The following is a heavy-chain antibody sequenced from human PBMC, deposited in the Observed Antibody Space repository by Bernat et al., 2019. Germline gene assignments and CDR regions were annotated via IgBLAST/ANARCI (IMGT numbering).Heavy chain of an antibody. CDR3: AREYCSSTSCREFDY. CDR2: IWYDGSNK. J-gene: IGHJ4*02. V-gene: IGHV3-33*01. Sequence: QVQLVESGGGVVQPGRSLRLSCAASGFTFSSYGMHWVRQAPGKGLEWVAVIWYDGSNKYYADSVKGRFTMSRDNSKNTLYLQMNSLRAEDTAVYYCAREYCSSTSCREFDYWGQGTLVTVSS. CDR1: GFTFSSYG. D-gene: IGHD2-2*01.